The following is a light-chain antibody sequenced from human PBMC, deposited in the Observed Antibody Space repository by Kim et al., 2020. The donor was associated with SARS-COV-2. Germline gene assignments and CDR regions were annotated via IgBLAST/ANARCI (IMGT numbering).Light chain of an antibody. Sequence: SYELTQPLSVSVAPGKTARITCGGNNIGLKPVHWYQQRPGQAPVLVIYFDSDRPSGIPERFSGSNSGNTATLTISRVGAGDEADYYCHVWDSSDSVFGGGTQLTVL. CDR1: NIGLKP. V-gene: IGLV3-21*04. CDR2: FDS. J-gene: IGLJ3*02. CDR3: HVWDSSDSV.